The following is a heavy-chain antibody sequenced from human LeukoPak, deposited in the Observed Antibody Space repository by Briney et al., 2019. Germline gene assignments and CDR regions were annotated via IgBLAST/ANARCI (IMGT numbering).Heavy chain of an antibody. V-gene: IGHV1-18*01. J-gene: IGHJ3*02. Sequence: ASVKVSCKASGYTFTSNGISWVRQAPGQGLEWMGWISAYNGNTNYAQKLQGRVTMTTDTSTSTAYMGLRSLRSDDTAVYYCAREGDSGSLDGDGFDIWGQGTMVTVSS. CDR1: GYTFTSNG. D-gene: IGHD1-26*01. CDR3: AREGDSGSLDGDGFDI. CDR2: ISAYNGNT.